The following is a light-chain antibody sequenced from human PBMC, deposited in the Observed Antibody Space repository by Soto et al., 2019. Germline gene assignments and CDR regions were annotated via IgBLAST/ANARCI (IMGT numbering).Light chain of an antibody. CDR2: GAS. J-gene: IGKJ2*01. V-gene: IGKV3-15*01. CDR1: QRVSSN. Sequence: EIVMTQSPATLSVSPGEGATLSCRASQRVSSNLAWYQHKPGQAPRLLIYGASTRATGIPANFIGSGSGTEFTFTISSLQPEDFEVNYCQQYKDWPRILGQGTKLE. CDR3: QQYKDWPRI.